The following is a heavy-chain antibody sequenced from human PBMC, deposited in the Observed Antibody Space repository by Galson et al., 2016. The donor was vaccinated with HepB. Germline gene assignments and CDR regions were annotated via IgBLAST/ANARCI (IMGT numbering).Heavy chain of an antibody. CDR2: INPSGGST. D-gene: IGHD1-26*01. Sequence: VKVSCKASGYTFTSYYMHWVRQAPGQGLEWMGIINPSGGSTSYAQNFQGRVTMTRDTSTSTVYMELSSLRSEDSAMYYCAREGATSIGGFGYWGQGTLVTVSS. CDR1: GYTFTSYY. V-gene: IGHV1-46*01. CDR3: AREGATSIGGFGY. J-gene: IGHJ4*02.